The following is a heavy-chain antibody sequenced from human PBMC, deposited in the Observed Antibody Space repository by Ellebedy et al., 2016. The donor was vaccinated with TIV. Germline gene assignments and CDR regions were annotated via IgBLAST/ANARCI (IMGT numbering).Heavy chain of an antibody. CDR2: ISYDGSNK. V-gene: IGHV3-30*04. Sequence: PGGSLRLSCTASGFTFADYAMSWFRQAPGKGLEWVAVISYDGSNKYYADSVKGRFTISRDNSKNTLYLQMNSLRAEDTAVYYCAKDRGARQYYYYGMDVWGQGTTVTVSS. CDR1: GFTFADYA. D-gene: IGHD3-10*01. CDR3: AKDRGARQYYYYGMDV. J-gene: IGHJ6*02.